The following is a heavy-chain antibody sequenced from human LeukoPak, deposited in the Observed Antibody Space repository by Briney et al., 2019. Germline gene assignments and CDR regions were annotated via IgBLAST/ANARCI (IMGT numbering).Heavy chain of an antibody. J-gene: IGHJ4*02. V-gene: IGHV1-2*04. CDR1: GYTFTGYY. CDR3: ARVTRRYCSGGSCYSDY. CDR2: INPNSGGT. D-gene: IGHD2-15*01. Sequence: ASVKVSCKASGYTFTGYYMHWVRQAPGQGLEWMGWINPNSGGTNYAQKFQGWVTMTRDTSISTAYMELSRLRSDDTAVYYCARVTRRYCSGGSCYSDYWGQGTLVTVSS.